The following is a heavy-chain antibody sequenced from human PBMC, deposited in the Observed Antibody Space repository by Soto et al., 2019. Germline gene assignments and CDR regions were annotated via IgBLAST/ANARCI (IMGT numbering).Heavy chain of an antibody. J-gene: IGHJ4*02. CDR3: AKGVDYGDTKHIDH. Sequence: GGSLRLSCAAPGFGFSTHALSWVRQAPGKGLEWLSSITNTGITTHYADSVKGRFTISRENSRNTLHLQMNNLRVDDTAVYYCAKGVDYGDTKHIDHWGQGTPVTVSS. V-gene: IGHV3-23*01. D-gene: IGHD4-17*01. CDR1: GFGFSTHA. CDR2: ITNTGITT.